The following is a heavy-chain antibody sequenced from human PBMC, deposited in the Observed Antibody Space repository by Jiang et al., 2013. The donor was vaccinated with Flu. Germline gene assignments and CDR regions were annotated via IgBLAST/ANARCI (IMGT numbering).Heavy chain of an antibody. CDR2: IIPIFGTA. D-gene: IGHD4-17*01. J-gene: IGHJ6*02. CDR3: ARGSYGDYGPMSPYYYYGMDV. CDR1: GGTFSNYA. Sequence: SGAEVKKPGSSVKVSCKASGGTFSNYALSWVRQAPGQGLEWMGGIIPIFGTATYAQKLQGRVTITADKSTNTAYMELSSLRSEDAAVYYCARGSYGDYGPMSPYYYYGMDVWGQGP. V-gene: IGHV1-69*06.